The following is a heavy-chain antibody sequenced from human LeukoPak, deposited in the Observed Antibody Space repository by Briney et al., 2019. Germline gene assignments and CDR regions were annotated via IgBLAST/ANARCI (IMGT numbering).Heavy chain of an antibody. V-gene: IGHV3-21*01. D-gene: IGHD3-3*01. CDR1: GFTLSSFS. CDR2: ISSSSSYI. Sequence: GGSLSLSCAASGFTLSSFSTNWVRQAPEGGLGWGSSISSSSSYIYYADSVKGRFTISRDNAKNALYLQMTCLRAEDTAVYYCARLGAFYDFWSGSNAFDIWGQGTMVTVSS. J-gene: IGHJ3*02. CDR3: ARLGAFYDFWSGSNAFDI.